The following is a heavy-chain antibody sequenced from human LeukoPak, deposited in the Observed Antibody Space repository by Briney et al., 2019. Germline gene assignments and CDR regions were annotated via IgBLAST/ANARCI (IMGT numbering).Heavy chain of an antibody. D-gene: IGHD6-6*01. CDR2: IYYSGST. V-gene: IGHV4-59*01. J-gene: IGHJ5*02. Sequence: PSETLSLTCTVSGGSISTYYGNWIRQAPGKGLEWIGYIYYSGSTNYNPSLKSRVTISVDTSKNQFSLKLSSVTAADTAVYYCARGRTYRSSSWFDPWGQGTLVTVSS. CDR1: GGSISTYY. CDR3: ARGRTYRSSSWFDP.